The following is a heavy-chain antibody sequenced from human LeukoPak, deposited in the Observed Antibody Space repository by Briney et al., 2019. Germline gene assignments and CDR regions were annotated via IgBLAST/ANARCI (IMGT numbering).Heavy chain of an antibody. CDR1: GYGFNSYW. V-gene: IGHV5-10-1*01. CDR3: ARLGTANAIVL. D-gene: IGHD2-21*02. Sequence: GESLRISCEGSGYGFNSYWIIWVRQMPGKGLEWMGRIDPADSYTNYRPSVQGHVNISADKSNRTASLQWSSLKASDTAIYYCARLGTANAIVLWGRGTLVTASS. CDR2: IDPADSYT. J-gene: IGHJ2*01.